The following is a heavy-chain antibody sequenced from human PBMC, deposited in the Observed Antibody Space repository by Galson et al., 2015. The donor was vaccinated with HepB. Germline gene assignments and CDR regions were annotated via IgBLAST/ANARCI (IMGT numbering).Heavy chain of an antibody. J-gene: IGHJ4*02. CDR2: ISAYNGNT. CDR1: GYTFTSYG. D-gene: IGHD3-22*01. Sequence: SVKVSCKASGYTFTSYGISWVRQAPGQGLEWMGWISAYNGNTNYAQKLQGRVTMTTDTSTSTAYMELRSLRSDDTAVYYCARVRSYYDSSGPLDYWGQGTLVTVSS. V-gene: IGHV1-18*04. CDR3: ARVRSYYDSSGPLDY.